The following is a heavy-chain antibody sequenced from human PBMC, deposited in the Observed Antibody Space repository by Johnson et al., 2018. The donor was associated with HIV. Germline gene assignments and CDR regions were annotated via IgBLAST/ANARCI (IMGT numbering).Heavy chain of an antibody. D-gene: IGHD3-22*01. Sequence: VQLVESGGGLVQPGGSLRLSCAATGFTFSSYWMSWVRQAPGKGLEWVANIKQDGSEKYYVDSVKGRFTISRDNAKNSLYLQMNSLRAEDTAVYYCARPGYYYDSSGYDAFDIWGQGTMVTVSS. CDR1: GFTFSSYW. J-gene: IGHJ3*02. CDR3: ARPGYYYDSSGYDAFDI. CDR2: IKQDGSEK. V-gene: IGHV3-7*02.